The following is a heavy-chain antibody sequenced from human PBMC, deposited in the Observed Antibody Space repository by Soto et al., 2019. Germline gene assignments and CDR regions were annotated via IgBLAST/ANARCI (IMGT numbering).Heavy chain of an antibody. D-gene: IGHD2-8*01. Sequence: PGESLKIACKGSGYSFTSYWISWVRQMPGKGLEWMGRIDPSDSYTNYSPSFQGHVTISADKSISTAYLQWSSLKASDTAMYYCARLQSPEQQMVYAIQFAYWGQGPLGTVSS. CDR1: GYSFTSYW. CDR2: IDPSDSYT. V-gene: IGHV5-10-1*01. CDR3: ARLQSPEQQMVYAIQFAY. J-gene: IGHJ4*02.